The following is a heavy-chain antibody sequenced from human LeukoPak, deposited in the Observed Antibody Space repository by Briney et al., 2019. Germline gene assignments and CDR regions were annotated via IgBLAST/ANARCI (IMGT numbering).Heavy chain of an antibody. V-gene: IGHV4-4*02. D-gene: IGHD3-3*01. CDR2: IYHSGST. Sequence: SGTLSLTCAVSGGSISSSNWWSWVRQPPGKGLEWIGEIYHSGSTNYNPSLKSRVTISVDKSKNQFSLKLSSVTAADTAVYYCARDPGLEWSSFDYWGQGTLVTVSS. J-gene: IGHJ4*02. CDR3: ARDPGLEWSSFDY. CDR1: GGSISSSNW.